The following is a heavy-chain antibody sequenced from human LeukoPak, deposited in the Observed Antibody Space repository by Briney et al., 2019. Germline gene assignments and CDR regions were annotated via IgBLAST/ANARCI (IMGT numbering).Heavy chain of an antibody. CDR1: GGSFSGYY. Sequence: PSETLSLTCAVYGGSFSGYYWSWIRQPPGKGLEWIGEINHSGSTNYNPSLKSRVTISVDTSKNQFSLKLSSVTAADTAVYYCARRFSYGSGSYYKSRRSKDAFDIWGQGTMVTVSS. D-gene: IGHD3-10*01. CDR3: ARRFSYGSGSYYKSRRSKDAFDI. J-gene: IGHJ3*02. V-gene: IGHV4-34*01. CDR2: INHSGST.